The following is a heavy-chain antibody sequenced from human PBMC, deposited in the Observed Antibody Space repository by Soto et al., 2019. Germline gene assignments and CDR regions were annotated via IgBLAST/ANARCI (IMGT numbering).Heavy chain of an antibody. V-gene: IGHV4-31*03. Sequence: QVQLPESGTGLVKPSQTLSLTCTVYGGSISIGGYYWSWIRQHPGKGLEWIGYIYYSGSTYYNPSPKSRVNISVDTSKNPFSLKLSSVTAADTAGYYCARDGVNVGINFVYLGQGTLVTVSS. CDR3: ARDGVNVGINFVY. CDR2: IYYSGST. J-gene: IGHJ4*02. D-gene: IGHD3-16*02. CDR1: GGSISIGGYY.